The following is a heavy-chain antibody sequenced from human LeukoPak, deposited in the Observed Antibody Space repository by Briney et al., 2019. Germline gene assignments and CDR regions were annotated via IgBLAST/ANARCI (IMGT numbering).Heavy chain of an antibody. Sequence: GGSLRLSCAASGFTFHSHAMSWVRQAPGKGLEWVANTKPDGTAEYYADSVRGRFTTSRDNANNFLYLQMNSLRGEDTAVYYCARDGGLHTNFDYWGQGTLVTVSS. V-gene: IGHV3-7*01. J-gene: IGHJ4*02. CDR3: ARDGGLHTNFDY. CDR2: TKPDGTAE. D-gene: IGHD2-15*01. CDR1: GFTFHSHA.